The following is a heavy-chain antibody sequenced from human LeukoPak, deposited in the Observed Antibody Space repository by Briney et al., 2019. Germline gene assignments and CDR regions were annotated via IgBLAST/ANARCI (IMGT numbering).Heavy chain of an antibody. CDR2: IIPIFGTA. CDR3: ATWVPLVRGVTYYYMDV. Sequence: ASVKVSCKASGGAFNNYAISWVRQAPGQGLEWMGGIIPIFGTANYAQNFQGRVTITTDESTSTAYIELGSPISPDTSVYYCATWVPLVRGVTYYYMDVWGKGTSVTVSS. J-gene: IGHJ6*03. CDR1: GGAFNNYA. V-gene: IGHV1-69*05. D-gene: IGHD3-10*01.